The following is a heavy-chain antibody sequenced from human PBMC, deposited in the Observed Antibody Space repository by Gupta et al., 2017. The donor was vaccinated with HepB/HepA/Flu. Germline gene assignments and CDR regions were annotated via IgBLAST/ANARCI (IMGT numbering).Heavy chain of an antibody. CDR1: TFDFNTYA. CDR2: ISSSSGTM. J-gene: IGHJ4*02. CDR3: ARVPLGHYDYGSAYSDS. D-gene: IGHD3-3*01. V-gene: IGHV3-48*02. Sequence: VRLVESGGCLVQPGGSLTRSCAVSTFDFNTYAMNWVRQPPGRGLAWLSYISSSSGTMDYADSVKGRFTISRDNAENSLYLQMHSLRDDDTAVYYCARVPLGHYDYGSAYSDSGGRGTLVIVSS.